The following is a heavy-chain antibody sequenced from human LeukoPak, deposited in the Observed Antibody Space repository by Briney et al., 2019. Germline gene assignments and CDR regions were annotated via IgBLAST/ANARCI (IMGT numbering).Heavy chain of an antibody. CDR3: ATGSRSSTSDAFDI. Sequence: SETLSLTCTVSGGSVTSYYWTWFRQPPWKGLEWIGFIYYSGTTDYNPSLKSRVTMSVDTSTNQVSLDLISVTAVDTAVYYCATGSRSSTSDAFDIWGQGTLVAVSS. J-gene: IGHJ3*02. V-gene: IGHV4-59*02. D-gene: IGHD6-6*01. CDR2: IYYSGTT. CDR1: GGSVTSYY.